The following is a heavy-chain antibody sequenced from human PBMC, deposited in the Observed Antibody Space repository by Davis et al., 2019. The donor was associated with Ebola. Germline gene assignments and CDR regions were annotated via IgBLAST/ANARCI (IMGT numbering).Heavy chain of an antibody. CDR2: IRHDDSDR. CDR1: GFTFSTYS. V-gene: IGHV3-30*02. D-gene: IGHD6-6*01. Sequence: GESLKISCAASGFTFSTYSMSWVRQAPGRGLEWVAFIRHDDSDRNYADSVRGRFTISRDDPKNTVYLQMNVLRTDDTAVYYCTKDGPSSSSDYWGQGTLVTVSS. CDR3: TKDGPSSSSDY. J-gene: IGHJ4*02.